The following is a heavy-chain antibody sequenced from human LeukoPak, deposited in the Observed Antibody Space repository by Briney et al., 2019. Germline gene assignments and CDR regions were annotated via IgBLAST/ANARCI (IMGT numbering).Heavy chain of an antibody. Sequence: SETLSLTCTVSGGSISSYYWSWIRQPPGKGLEWIGYIYYSGSTNYNPSLKSRVTISVDTSKNQFSLKLSSVTAADTAVYYCARVTNSWSGYPRPGYFDYWGQGTLVTVSS. D-gene: IGHD3-3*01. J-gene: IGHJ4*02. CDR1: GGSISSYY. V-gene: IGHV4-59*01. CDR3: ARVTNSWSGYPRPGYFDY. CDR2: IYYSGST.